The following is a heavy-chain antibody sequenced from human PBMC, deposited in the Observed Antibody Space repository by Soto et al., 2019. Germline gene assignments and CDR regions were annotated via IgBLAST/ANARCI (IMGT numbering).Heavy chain of an antibody. CDR3: ARVGPWVPYYYDSSPYTFENWFDP. CDR1: GYSMSSGDY. D-gene: IGHD3-22*01. V-gene: IGHV4-38-2*01. Sequence: XESLSLTCAASGYSMSSGDYWGWLRQPPGKGLEWIVTICHGSSTNDNPSLNSRVTLSIDMTNNHVSLILNSVTAEDTAVYYCARVGPWVPYYYDSSPYTFENWFDPWGQGTLVTVSS. J-gene: IGHJ5*02. CDR2: ICHGSST.